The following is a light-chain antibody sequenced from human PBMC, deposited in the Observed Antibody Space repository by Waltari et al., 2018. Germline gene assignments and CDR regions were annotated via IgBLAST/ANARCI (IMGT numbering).Light chain of an antibody. V-gene: IGLV8-61*01. CDR2: NKK. CDR3: VLYLGRGIWV. Sequence: QTVVTQEPSFSVSPGGTVTLTCGLSSGSVSAGYYPSWYQQTPGQAPRTLIYNKKTRSSGVPDRFSGSILGNKAALTSTGAQADDESDYYCVLYLGRGIWVFGGGTNVTVL. CDR1: SGSVSAGYY. J-gene: IGLJ3*02.